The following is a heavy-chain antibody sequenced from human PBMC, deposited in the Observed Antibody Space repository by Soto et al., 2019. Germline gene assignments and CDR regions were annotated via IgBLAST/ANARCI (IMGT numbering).Heavy chain of an antibody. CDR2: MNPNSGNT. J-gene: IGHJ3*02. V-gene: IGHV1-8*01. D-gene: IGHD5-12*01. CDR3: ARSYSGYWHDAFDI. Sequence: ASVKVSRKASGYTFTSYDINWVRQATGQGLEWMGWMNPNSGNTGYAQKFQGRVTMTRNTSISTAYMELSSLRSEDTAVYYCARSYSGYWHDAFDIWGQGTMVTVSS. CDR1: GYTFTSYD.